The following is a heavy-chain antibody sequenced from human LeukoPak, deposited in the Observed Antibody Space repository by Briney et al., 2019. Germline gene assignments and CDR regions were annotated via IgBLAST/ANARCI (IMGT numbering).Heavy chain of an antibody. CDR3: AGGIRMTTVSY. Sequence: SETLSLTCTVSGGSISSYYWSWIRQPPGKGLEWIGYIYYSGSTNYNPSLKSRVTISVDTSKNQFSLKPSSVTAADTAVYYCAGGIRMTTVSYWGQGTLVTVSS. CDR1: GGSISSYY. J-gene: IGHJ4*02. V-gene: IGHV4-59*08. D-gene: IGHD4-11*01. CDR2: IYYSGST.